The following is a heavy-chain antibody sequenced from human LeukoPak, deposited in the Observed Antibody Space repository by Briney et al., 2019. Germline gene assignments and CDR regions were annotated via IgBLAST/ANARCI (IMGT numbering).Heavy chain of an antibody. Sequence: ASVKVSCKASGYTFTGYYMHWVRQAPAQGLEWIGWINPNSGGTNYAQKFQGRVTMTRDTSISTAYMELSRLRSDDTAVYYCARDMTGDTAMVTVSYWGQGTLVTVPS. J-gene: IGHJ4*02. CDR1: GYTFTGYY. CDR3: ARDMTGDTAMVTVSY. D-gene: IGHD5-18*01. V-gene: IGHV1-2*02. CDR2: INPNSGGT.